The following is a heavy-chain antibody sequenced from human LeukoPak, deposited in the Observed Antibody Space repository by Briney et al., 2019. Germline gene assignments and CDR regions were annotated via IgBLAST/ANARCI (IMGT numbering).Heavy chain of an antibody. Sequence: PSGTLSLTCTVSGGSISSYYWSWIRQPPGKGLEWIGYIYYSGSTNYNPSLKSRVTISVDTSKNQFSLKLSSVTAADTAVYYCARETSGIAARFDYWGQGTLVTVSS. J-gene: IGHJ4*02. D-gene: IGHD6-6*01. CDR2: IYYSGST. V-gene: IGHV4-59*01. CDR3: ARETSGIAARFDY. CDR1: GGSISSYY.